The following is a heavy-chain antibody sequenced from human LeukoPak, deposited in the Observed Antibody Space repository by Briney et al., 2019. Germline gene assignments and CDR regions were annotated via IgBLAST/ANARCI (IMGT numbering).Heavy chain of an antibody. J-gene: IGHJ6*03. CDR3: ARTGHLTGKNYYYYYYMDV. CDR1: GFTFSSYS. V-gene: IGHV3-48*04. Sequence: GGSLRLSCAASGFTFSSYSMNWVRQAPGKGLEWVSYISSSSSTIYYADSVKGRFTISRDNAKNSLYLQMNSLRAEDTAVYYCARTGHLTGKNYYYYYYMDVWGKGTTVTVSS. CDR2: ISSSSSTI. D-gene: IGHD1-14*01.